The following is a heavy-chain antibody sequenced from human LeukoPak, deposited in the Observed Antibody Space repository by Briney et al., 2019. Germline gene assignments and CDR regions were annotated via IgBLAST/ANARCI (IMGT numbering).Heavy chain of an antibody. J-gene: IGHJ4*02. CDR2: MNRDGSTT. Sequence: GGSLRLSCAASGFTFSSYWMHWVRQAPGKGLVRVSGMNRDGSTTSYADSVKGRFTISRDNAKNMLYLQMDSLRAEDTAVYYCAGYTGSYGGLWGYWGQGTLVTVSS. V-gene: IGHV3-74*01. CDR1: GFTFSSYW. CDR3: AGYTGSYGGLWGY. D-gene: IGHD1-26*01.